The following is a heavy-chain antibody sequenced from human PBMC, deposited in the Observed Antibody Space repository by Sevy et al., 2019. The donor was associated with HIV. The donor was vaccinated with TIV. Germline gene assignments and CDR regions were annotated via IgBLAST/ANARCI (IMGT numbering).Heavy chain of an antibody. CDR1: GFTFSSYA. CDR2: IIGSGGST. D-gene: IGHD3-10*01. V-gene: IGHV3-23*01. CDR3: ATHDDYYGSGSYYKPSYYFDY. Sequence: GGSLRLSCAASGFTFSSYAMSWVRQAPGKGLEWVSAIIGSGGSTYYADSVKGRFTISRDNSKNTLYLQMNSLRAEDTAVYYCATHDDYYGSGSYYKPSYYFDYWGQGTLVTVSS. J-gene: IGHJ4*02.